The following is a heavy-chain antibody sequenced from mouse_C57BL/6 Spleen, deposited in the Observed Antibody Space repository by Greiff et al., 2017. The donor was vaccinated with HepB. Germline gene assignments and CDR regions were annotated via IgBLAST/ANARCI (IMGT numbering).Heavy chain of an antibody. J-gene: IGHJ2*01. V-gene: IGHV14-4*01. CDR2: IDPENGDT. Sequence: VQLKESGAELVRPGASVKLSCTASGFNIKDDYMHWVKQRPEQGLEWIGWIDPENGDTEYASKFQGKATITADTSSNTAYLQLSSLTSEDTAVYYCTKTIVTSYYFDYWGQGTTLTVSS. CDR1: GFNIKDDY. CDR3: TKTIVTSYYFDY. D-gene: IGHD2-5*01.